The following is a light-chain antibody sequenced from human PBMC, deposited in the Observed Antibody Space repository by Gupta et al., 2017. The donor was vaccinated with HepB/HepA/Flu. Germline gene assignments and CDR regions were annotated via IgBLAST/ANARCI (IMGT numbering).Light chain of an antibody. CDR2: GAS. Sequence: PGERVTLSCRASQSVSRSYLTCYKQKPGQAPRLLIYGASTRDTSITARFRGSGSGTDLTLTISXRQREHFALYYFQQYENLPAITFGXGTKVEIK. CDR1: QSVSRSY. V-gene: IGKV3-7*01. J-gene: IGKJ4*01. CDR3: QQYENLPAIT.